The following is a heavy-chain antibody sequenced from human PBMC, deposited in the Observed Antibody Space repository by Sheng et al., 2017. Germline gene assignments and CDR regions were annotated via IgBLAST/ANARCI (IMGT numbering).Heavy chain of an antibody. D-gene: IGHD5-12*01. CDR3: AIVYSGYDYWFGASPYYFDY. CDR2: VNHSGST. CDR1: GGSFSGYY. Sequence: QVQLQQWGAGLLKPSETLSLTCAVYGGSFSGYYWSWIRQPPREGAWSGLGKVNHSGSTNYNPSLKSRVTISVDTSKNQFSLKLSSVTAADTAVYYCAIVYSGYDYWFGASPYYFDYWGQGTLVTVSS. V-gene: IGHV4-34*01. J-gene: IGHJ4*02.